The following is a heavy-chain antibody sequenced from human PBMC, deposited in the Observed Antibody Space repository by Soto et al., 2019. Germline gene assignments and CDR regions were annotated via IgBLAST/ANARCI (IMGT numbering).Heavy chain of an antibody. J-gene: IGHJ6*02. V-gene: IGHV3-53*01. Sequence: GGSLRLSCAVSGFTVSSTYMDWVRQAPGRGLEWVSVIYSGGNTYYADSVTGRFTISRDNSKNTLFLQMNSLRAEDTAVYYCARVIVWVGENYYVLAVWGQGTTVTGSS. CDR2: IYSGGNT. CDR1: GFTVSSTY. CDR3: ARVIVWVGENYYVLAV. D-gene: IGHD3-10*01.